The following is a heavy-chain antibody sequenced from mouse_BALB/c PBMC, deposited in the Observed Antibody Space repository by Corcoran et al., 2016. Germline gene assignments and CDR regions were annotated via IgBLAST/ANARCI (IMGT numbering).Heavy chain of an antibody. Sequence: QIQLVQSGPELKKPGETVKISCKASGYTFTNSGMNWVKQAPGKGLKWMGWINTYTGEPTYAYDFKGRFAFSLATSASTAYLQINNLKNEDMATYFCARNYGSRSWYFDYWGQGTTLTVSS. CDR2: INTYTGEP. CDR3: ARNYGSRSWYFDY. J-gene: IGHJ2*01. CDR1: GYTFTNSG. V-gene: IGHV9-1*02. D-gene: IGHD1-1*01.